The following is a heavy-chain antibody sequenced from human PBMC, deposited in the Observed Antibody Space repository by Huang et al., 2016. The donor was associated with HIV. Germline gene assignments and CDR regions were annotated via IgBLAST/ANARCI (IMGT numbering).Heavy chain of an antibody. Sequence: EVHLVQSGAEVKEPGESLKISCQASGYNFDRYWLGWVRQRPGKGLEWMGVIDPGDSDTRYDPSFQGQVTISADQSINTAYLQWSSLKASDTAIYFCARQGLWLPPTDPFDYWGQGTPVTVSA. CDR3: ARQGLWLPPTDPFDY. V-gene: IGHV5-51*01. D-gene: IGHD3-10*01. CDR2: IDPGDSDT. J-gene: IGHJ4*02. CDR1: GYNFDRYW.